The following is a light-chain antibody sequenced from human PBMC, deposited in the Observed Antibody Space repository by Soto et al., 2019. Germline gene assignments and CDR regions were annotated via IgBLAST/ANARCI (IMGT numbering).Light chain of an antibody. CDR1: SGFVGSFSL. J-gene: IGLJ2*01. CDR3: AAWDDSLSGHVV. CDR2: EGH. Sequence: QSALAQPASVSGSPGQSITISCTGTSGFVGSFSLVSWYQQHPGKAPKVMISEGHRRPSGVPDRFSGSTSVNSASLAISGLRSEDEADYYCAAWDDSLSGHVVFGGGTKLTVL. V-gene: IGLV2-14*02.